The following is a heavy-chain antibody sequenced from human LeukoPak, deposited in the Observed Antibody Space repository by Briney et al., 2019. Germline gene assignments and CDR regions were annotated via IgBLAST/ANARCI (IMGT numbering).Heavy chain of an antibody. Sequence: PSETLSLTCTVSGGSISSSSYYWGWIRQPPGKGLEWIGSIYYSGSTYYNPSLKSRVTISVDTSKNQFSLNLKSVTAADTAVYYCARGKGYFDYWGQGTLVTVSS. V-gene: IGHV4-39*07. J-gene: IGHJ4*02. CDR1: GGSISSSSYY. CDR2: IYYSGST. CDR3: ARGKGYFDY.